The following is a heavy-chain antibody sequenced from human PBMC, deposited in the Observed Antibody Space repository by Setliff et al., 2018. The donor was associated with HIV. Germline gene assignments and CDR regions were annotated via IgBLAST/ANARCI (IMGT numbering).Heavy chain of an antibody. CDR3: ARQGNIVVVTSFDY. Sequence: SETLSLTCGVYGGSLSDYYWSWIRQPPGKGLEWIGEINHSGSSNYNPPLKSRVTISVDNSKNQFSLNLSSVTAADTAVYYCARQGNIVVVTSFDYWGQGTLVTVSS. D-gene: IGHD2-21*02. J-gene: IGHJ4*02. CDR1: GGSLSDYY. CDR2: INHSGSS. V-gene: IGHV4-34*01.